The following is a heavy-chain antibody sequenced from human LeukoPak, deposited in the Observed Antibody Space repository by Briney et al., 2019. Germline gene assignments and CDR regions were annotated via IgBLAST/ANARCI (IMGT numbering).Heavy chain of an antibody. CDR2: ISESGSNT. CDR3: AKGDQPLLYGGAFDC. V-gene: IGHV3-23*01. D-gene: IGHD1-26*01. J-gene: IGHJ4*02. Sequence: PGGSLRLSCAASGFTFSIHAMSWVRQAPGKGLEWVSGISESGSNTYYADSVKGRFTISRDNSKNTVYLQMSSLRPEDMAVYYCAKGDQPLLYGGAFDCWGQGNLVTVSS. CDR1: GFTFSIHA.